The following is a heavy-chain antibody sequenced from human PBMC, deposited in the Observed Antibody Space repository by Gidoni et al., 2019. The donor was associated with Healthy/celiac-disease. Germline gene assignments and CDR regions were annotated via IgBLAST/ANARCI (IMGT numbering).Heavy chain of an antibody. CDR2: IRSKANSYAT. CDR3: TPGTTVFDY. D-gene: IGHD1-1*01. Sequence: EVQLVVSGGGLVQPGGSLKLSCAASGSTFSGSAMHWVRLASGKGLEWVGRIRSKANSYATAYAASVKGRFTISRDDSKNTAYLQMNSLKTEDTAVYYCTPGTTVFDYWGQGTLVTVSS. CDR1: GSTFSGSA. V-gene: IGHV3-73*01. J-gene: IGHJ4*02.